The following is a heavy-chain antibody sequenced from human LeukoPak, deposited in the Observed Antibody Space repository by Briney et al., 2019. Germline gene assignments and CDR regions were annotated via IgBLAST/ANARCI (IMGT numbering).Heavy chain of an antibody. CDR2: INHSGST. CDR3: ARVVVPATMPQGY. J-gene: IGHJ4*02. Sequence: SETLSLTCAVYGGSFSGYYWSWIRQPPGKGLEWIGEINHSGSTNYNPSLKSRVTISVDTSKNQFSLKLSSVTAADTAVYYCARVVVPATMPQGYWGQGTLVTVSS. CDR1: GGSFSGYY. D-gene: IGHD2-2*01. V-gene: IGHV4-34*01.